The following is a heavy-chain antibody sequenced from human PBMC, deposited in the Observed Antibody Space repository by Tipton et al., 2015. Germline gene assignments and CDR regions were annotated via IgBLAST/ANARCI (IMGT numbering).Heavy chain of an antibody. V-gene: IGHV3-30*18. D-gene: IGHD3-3*01. J-gene: IGHJ3*01. CDR1: RFTFSSYA. CDR3: VKGPPDPFWSGLYKGFL. CDR2: ISYDGSTE. Sequence: SLRLSCAASRFTFSSYAMHWVRQAPGKGLAWVAVISYDGSTEYYVDSVKGRFTISRDNPKNTLYLQMNSLRAEDTAVYYCVKGPPDPFWSGLYKGFLWGQGTMVTVS.